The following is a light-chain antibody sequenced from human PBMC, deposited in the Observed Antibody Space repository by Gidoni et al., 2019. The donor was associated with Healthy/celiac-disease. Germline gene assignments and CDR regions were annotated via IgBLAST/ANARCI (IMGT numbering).Light chain of an antibody. CDR2: AAS. CDR1: QSISSY. J-gene: IGKJ5*01. CDR3: QHRYSTPIT. V-gene: IGKV1-39*01. Sequence: DIQMTPSPSSLSASVGDRVTITCRASQSISSYLTWYQQKPEKAPKLLIYAASSLQSGVPSRFSGSGSGTDFTLTISSLQPEDFATYCWQHRYSTPITFGQGTRLDIK.